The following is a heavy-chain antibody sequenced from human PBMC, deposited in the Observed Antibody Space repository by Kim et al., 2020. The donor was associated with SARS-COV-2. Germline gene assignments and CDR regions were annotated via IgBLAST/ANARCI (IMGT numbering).Heavy chain of an antibody. CDR3: AKEGGDCSSTSCSNYYYYGMDV. CDR1: GFTFSSYA. D-gene: IGHD2-2*01. Sequence: GGSLRLSCAASGFTFSSYAMSWVRQAPGKGLEWVSAISGSGGSTYYADSVKGRFTISRDNSKNTLYLQMNSLRAEDTAVYYCAKEGGDCSSTSCSNYYYYGMDVWGQGTTVTVSS. V-gene: IGHV3-23*01. J-gene: IGHJ6*02. CDR2: ISGSGGST.